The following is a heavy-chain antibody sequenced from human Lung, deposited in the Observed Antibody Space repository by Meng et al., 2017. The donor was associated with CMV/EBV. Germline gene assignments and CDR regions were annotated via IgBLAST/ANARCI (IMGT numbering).Heavy chain of an antibody. CDR3: ARGGMGHEYHFDY. CDR1: GFTFRSHA. V-gene: IGHV3-30-3*01. Sequence: GESLKISCAASGFTFRSHAIHWVRQAPGKGLEWVAFISYGGSNKYYPDSVKGRFTISRDNSKYTLYLQMNSLRPEDTAIYYCARGGMGHEYHFDYWGQGTLVTVSS. D-gene: IGHD2-2*01. CDR2: ISYGGSNK. J-gene: IGHJ4*02.